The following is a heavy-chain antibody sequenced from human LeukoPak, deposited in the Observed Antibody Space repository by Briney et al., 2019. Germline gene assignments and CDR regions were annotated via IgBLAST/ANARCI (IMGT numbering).Heavy chain of an antibody. CDR2: IYYSGST. J-gene: IGHJ2*01. D-gene: IGHD2-15*01. Sequence: SETLSLTCTVSGGSISSGDYYWSWIRQPPGKGLEWIGYIYYSGSTYYNPSLKSRVTISVDTSKNQLSLKLSPVTAADTAVYYCARGGKAAVRFDLWGRGPLVPDPS. CDR3: ARGGKAAVRFDL. V-gene: IGHV4-30-4*01. CDR1: GGSISSGDYY.